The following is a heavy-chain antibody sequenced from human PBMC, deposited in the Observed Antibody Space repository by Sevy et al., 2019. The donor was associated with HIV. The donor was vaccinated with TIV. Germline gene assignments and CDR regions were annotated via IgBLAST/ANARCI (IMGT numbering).Heavy chain of an antibody. CDR1: GFTFSSYG. CDR2: ISSNGGST. D-gene: IGHD6-19*01. Sequence: GGSLRLSCSASGFTFSSYGMHWVRQAPGKGLEYISAISSNGGSTYYADSVKGRFTISRDNSKNTLYLQMSSLRAEDTTVYYCVKDSPWLGDAFDIWGQGTMVIVSS. V-gene: IGHV3-64D*06. CDR3: VKDSPWLGDAFDI. J-gene: IGHJ3*02.